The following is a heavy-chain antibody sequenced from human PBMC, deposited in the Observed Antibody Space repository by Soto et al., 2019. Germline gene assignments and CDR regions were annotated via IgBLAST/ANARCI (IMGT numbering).Heavy chain of an antibody. CDR2: IIPIFGTA. Sequence: SVKVSCKXSGGTFSSYAISWVRQAPGQGLEWMGGIIPIFGTANYAQKFQGRVTITADESTSTAYMELSSLRSEDTAVYYCARPQAVQQLVPFDYWGQGTLVTVSS. V-gene: IGHV1-69*13. J-gene: IGHJ4*02. CDR1: GGTFSSYA. D-gene: IGHD6-6*01. CDR3: ARPQAVQQLVPFDY.